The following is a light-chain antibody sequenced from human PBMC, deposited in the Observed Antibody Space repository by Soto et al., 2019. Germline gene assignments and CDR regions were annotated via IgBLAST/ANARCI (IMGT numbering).Light chain of an antibody. J-gene: IGLJ2*01. CDR2: SNS. CDR3: ASWDDRLGAVI. CDR1: SSNIGSNT. Sequence: QAVVTQPPSASGTPGQRVTISCSGSSSNIGSNTVSWYQQLPGTAPKLLMYSNSQRPSGVPDRFFGSRSGTSASLAISGLRSEDEAVYYCASWDDRLGAVIFGGGTKLTVL. V-gene: IGLV1-47*02.